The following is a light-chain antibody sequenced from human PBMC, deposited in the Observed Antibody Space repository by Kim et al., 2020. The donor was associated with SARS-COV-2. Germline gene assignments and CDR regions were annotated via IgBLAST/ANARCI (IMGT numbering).Light chain of an antibody. Sequence: QSALTQPRSVSGSPGQSVTISCTGTSSDVGGYKYVSWYQQHPGKAPKLMIYDVSKRPSGVPDRFSCSKSGNTVSLTISGLQAEDEADYYCCSYGGSSVVFGGGTQLTVL. CDR2: DVS. V-gene: IGLV2-11*01. CDR1: SSDVGGYKY. J-gene: IGLJ2*01. CDR3: CSYGGSSVV.